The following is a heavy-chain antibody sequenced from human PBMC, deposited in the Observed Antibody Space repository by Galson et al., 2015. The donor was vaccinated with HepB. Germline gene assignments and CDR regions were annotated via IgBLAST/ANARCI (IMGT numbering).Heavy chain of an antibody. CDR2: IFSNDEK. Sequence: PALVKPTQTLTLTCTVSGFSLSNVRMGVSWIRQPPGKALEWLAHIFSNDEKSYSTSLKSRLTISKDTSKSQVVLTMTSMDPVDTATYYCVRIMDEDYYYYGMDVWGQGTTVTVSS. CDR3: VRIMDEDYYYYGMDV. CDR1: GFSLSNVRMG. V-gene: IGHV2-26*01. D-gene: IGHD2-2*03. J-gene: IGHJ6*02.